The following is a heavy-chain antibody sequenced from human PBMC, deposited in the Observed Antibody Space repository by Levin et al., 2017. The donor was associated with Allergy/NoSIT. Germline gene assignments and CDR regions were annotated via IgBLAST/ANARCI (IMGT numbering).Heavy chain of an antibody. J-gene: IGHJ3*02. CDR3: ARRLETGTSEDAFDI. CDR2: IYPGDSDT. CDR1: GYSFTSYW. D-gene: IGHD2-2*01. V-gene: IGHV5-51*01. Sequence: KVSCKGSGYSFTSYWIGWVRQMPGKGLEWMGIIYPGDSDTRYSPSFQGQVTISADKSISTAYLQWSSLKASDTAMYYWARRLETGTSEDAFDIWGQGTMVTVSS.